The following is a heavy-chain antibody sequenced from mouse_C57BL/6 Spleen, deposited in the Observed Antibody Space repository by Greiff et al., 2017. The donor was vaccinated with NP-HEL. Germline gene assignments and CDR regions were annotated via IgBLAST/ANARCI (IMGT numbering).Heavy chain of an antibody. J-gene: IGHJ1*03. CDR2: IHPNSGST. CDR3: ARESSYYYGSSYGYFDV. CDR1: GYTFTSYW. Sequence: QVQLQQPGAELVKPGASVKLSCKASGYTFTSYWMHWVKQRPGQGLEWIGMIHPNSGSTNYNEKFKSKATLTVDKSSSTAYMQLSSLTSEDSVVYYCARESSYYYGSSYGYFDVWGTGTTVTVSS. D-gene: IGHD1-1*01. V-gene: IGHV1-64*01.